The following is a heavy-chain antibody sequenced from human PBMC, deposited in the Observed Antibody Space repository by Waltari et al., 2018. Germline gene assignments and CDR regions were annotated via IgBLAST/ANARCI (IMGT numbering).Heavy chain of an antibody. Sequence: QVQLQQWGAGLLKPSETLSLTCAVYGGSFSGYYWSWIRQPPGKGLEWIGEINHSGSTNYNPSLKSRVTISVDTSKNQFSLKRSSVTAADTAVYYCARALHRPHPSIGYWGQGTLVTVSS. CDR1: GGSFSGYY. CDR3: ARALHRPHPSIGY. J-gene: IGHJ4*02. V-gene: IGHV4-34*01. CDR2: INHSGST.